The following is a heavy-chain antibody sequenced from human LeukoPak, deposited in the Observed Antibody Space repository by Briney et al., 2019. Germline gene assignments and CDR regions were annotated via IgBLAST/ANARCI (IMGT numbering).Heavy chain of an antibody. Sequence: GGSLSLSCAASGFTFSSYAMSWVRQAPGKGLEWVSAISGSGGSTYYADSVKGRFTISRDNSKNTLYLQMNSLRAEDTAVYYCAKSSLLVVVVVGYYYYMDVWGKGTTVTVSS. D-gene: IGHD2-15*01. CDR1: GFTFSSYA. V-gene: IGHV3-23*01. CDR2: ISGSGGST. CDR3: AKSSLLVVVVVGYYYYMDV. J-gene: IGHJ6*03.